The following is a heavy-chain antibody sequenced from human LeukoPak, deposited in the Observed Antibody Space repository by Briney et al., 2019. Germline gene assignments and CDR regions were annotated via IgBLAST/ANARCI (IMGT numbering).Heavy chain of an antibody. V-gene: IGHV3-7*01. CDR2: IKQDGSEK. CDR3: ARVSGAPPDPRYYFDY. D-gene: IGHD7-27*01. Sequence: GGSLRLSCAASGFTFSSYWMSWVRQAPGKGLEWVANIKQDGSEKYYVDSVKGRFTISRDNAKNSLYLQMNSLRAEDTAVYYCARVSGAPPDPRYYFDYWGQGTLVTVSS. J-gene: IGHJ4*02. CDR1: GFTFSSYW.